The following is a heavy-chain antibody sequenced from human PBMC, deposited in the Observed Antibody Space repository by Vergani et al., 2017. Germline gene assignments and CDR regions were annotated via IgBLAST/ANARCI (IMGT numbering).Heavy chain of an antibody. J-gene: IGHJ6*03. V-gene: IGHV4-61*02. CDR1: GGALNSGSNF. CDR2: TSTDGST. D-gene: IGHD3-16*02. CDR3: ARETVVTSWDGYRFHYMDV. Sequence: QVQLQESGPGLVKPSQTLSLTCSVSGGALNSGSNFWTWIRQPAGKGLEWIGRTSTDGSTNYNPSLKSRVTVSVDTPKTQISLRLTSVTAEDTAVYYCARETVVTSWDGYRFHYMDVWGKGTTVTVSS.